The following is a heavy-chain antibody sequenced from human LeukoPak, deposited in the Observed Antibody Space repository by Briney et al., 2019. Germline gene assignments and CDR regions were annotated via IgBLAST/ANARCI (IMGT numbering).Heavy chain of an antibody. CDR1: GGSFSGYY. CDR2: INHSGST. D-gene: IGHD2-15*01. CDR3: ARIHRYCSGGACYVLDN. J-gene: IGHJ4*02. Sequence: KASETLSLTCAVFGGSFSGYYWSWIRQPPGKGLEWIGEINHSGSTNYNPSLKSRVTISVDTSKNQFSLQLSSVTAADTAVYYCARIHRYCSGGACYVLDNWGQGTLVAVSS. V-gene: IGHV4-34*01.